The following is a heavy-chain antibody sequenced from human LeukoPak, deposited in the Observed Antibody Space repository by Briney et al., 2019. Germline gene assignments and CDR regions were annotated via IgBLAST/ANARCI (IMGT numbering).Heavy chain of an antibody. V-gene: IGHV3-21*01. Sequence: KPGGSLRLSCAASGFTFSSYSMNWVRQAPGKGLEWVSSISSSSSYIYYADSVKGRFTISRDNAKNSLYLQMNSLRAEDTAVYYCARDGRHSGSYLTQYFDYWGQGTLVTVSS. J-gene: IGHJ4*02. CDR1: GFTFSSYS. D-gene: IGHD1-26*01. CDR2: ISSSSSYI. CDR3: ARDGRHSGSYLTQYFDY.